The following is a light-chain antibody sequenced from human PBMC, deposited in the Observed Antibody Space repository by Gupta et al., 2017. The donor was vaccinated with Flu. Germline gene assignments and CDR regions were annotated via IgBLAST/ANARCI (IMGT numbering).Light chain of an antibody. J-gene: IGKJ2*03. V-gene: IGKV3-20*01. CDR3: QQYDSSAYS. CDR1: QTIFSSY. CDR2: GAS. Sequence: EIVLTQSPGTLSLSPGERATLSCRTSQTIFSSYLGWYQQKPGQAPRLLIYGASSRATGIPDRFSGSGSGTDFTLTISRLEPEDFAVYYCQQYDSSAYSFGQGTKLEI.